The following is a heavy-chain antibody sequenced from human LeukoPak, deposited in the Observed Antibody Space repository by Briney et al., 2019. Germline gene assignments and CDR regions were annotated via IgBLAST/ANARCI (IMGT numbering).Heavy chain of an antibody. V-gene: IGHV4-39*07. CDR3: ARVGSYYGSGTFYCYMDV. J-gene: IGHJ6*03. D-gene: IGHD3-10*01. Sequence: SETLSLTCTVSGGSISTSNYYWGWIRQPPGKGLEWIGNIFYSGSTYYSPSLKSRVTISLDTSRNQFSLKLSSVTAADTAVYYCARVGSYYGSGTFYCYMDVWGKGTTVTISS. CDR2: IFYSGST. CDR1: GGSISTSNYY.